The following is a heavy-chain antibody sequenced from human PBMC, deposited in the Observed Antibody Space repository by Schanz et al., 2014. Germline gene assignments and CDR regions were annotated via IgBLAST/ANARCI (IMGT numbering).Heavy chain of an antibody. V-gene: IGHV1-69*02. D-gene: IGHD2-15*01. CDR1: GGTFSRLT. CDR2: VIPILGVT. Sequence: QVQLVQSGADVKKPGSSVRVSCKASGGTFSRLTFSWVRQAPGQGLEWMGRVIPILGVTHYAQKFQGRVTITADKSTSTAYMELTSLRSDDTAVYYCARGGGPEDVFDIWGQGTILTGSS. CDR3: ARGGGPEDVFDI. J-gene: IGHJ3*02.